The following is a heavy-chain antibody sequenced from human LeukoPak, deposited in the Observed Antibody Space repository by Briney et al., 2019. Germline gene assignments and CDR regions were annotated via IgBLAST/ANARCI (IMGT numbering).Heavy chain of an antibody. Sequence: SETLSLTCTVSGGSISSGSYYWSWIRQPAGKGLEWIGRIYTSGSTNYNPSLKSRVTISVDTSKNQFSLKLSSVTAADTAVYYCARAVRSSGYYLDYWGQGTLVTVSS. J-gene: IGHJ4*02. D-gene: IGHD3-22*01. CDR3: ARAVRSSGYYLDY. CDR2: IYTSGST. CDR1: GGSISSGSYY. V-gene: IGHV4-61*02.